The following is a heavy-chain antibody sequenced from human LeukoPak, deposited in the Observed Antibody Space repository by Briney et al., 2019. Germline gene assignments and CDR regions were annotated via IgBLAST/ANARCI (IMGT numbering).Heavy chain of an antibody. J-gene: IGHJ6*02. V-gene: IGHV1-18*01. D-gene: IGHD6-13*01. CDR3: ARGFIAAAGTTYYYYYGMDV. CDR1: GYTFTSYG. Sequence: GASVKVSCKASGYTFTSYGISWVRQAPGQGLEWMGWISAYNGNTNYAQKLQGRVTMTTDTSTSTAYMELRSLRSDDTAVYYCARGFIAAAGTTYYYYYGMDVWGQGTTVTVSS. CDR2: ISAYNGNT.